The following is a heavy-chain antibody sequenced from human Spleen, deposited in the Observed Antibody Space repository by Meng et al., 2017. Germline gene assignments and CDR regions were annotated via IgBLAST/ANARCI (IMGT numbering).Heavy chain of an antibody. CDR3: ARAGSGLLWFGELLSAGFDAFDI. J-gene: IGHJ3*02. CDR2: IYYSGST. CDR1: GGSISSGGYY. D-gene: IGHD3-10*01. V-gene: IGHV4-31*03. Sequence: QWQREGSGPGPVKPSQTLSLTCTVSGGSISSGGYYWSWIRQHPGKGLEWIGYIYYSGSTYYNPSLKSRVTISVDTSKNQFSLKLSSVTAADTAVYYCARAGSGLLWFGELLSAGFDAFDIWGQGTMVTVSS.